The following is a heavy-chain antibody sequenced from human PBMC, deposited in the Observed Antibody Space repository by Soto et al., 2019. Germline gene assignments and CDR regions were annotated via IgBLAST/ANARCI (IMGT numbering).Heavy chain of an antibody. D-gene: IGHD3-22*01. CDR3: ASPLNYYDSSGIGY. CDR1: GGACSSYA. Sequence: GASVNVSCKASGGACSSYAISWVRQAIGQGLEWMGGIIPIFGTANYAQKFQGRVTITADESTSTAYMELSSLRSEDTAVYYCASPLNYYDSSGIGYWGQGTLVTVSS. V-gene: IGHV1-69*13. J-gene: IGHJ4*02. CDR2: IIPIFGTA.